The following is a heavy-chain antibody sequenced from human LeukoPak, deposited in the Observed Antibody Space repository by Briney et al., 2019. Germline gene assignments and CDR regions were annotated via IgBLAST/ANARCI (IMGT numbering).Heavy chain of an antibody. CDR3: ASEASDAFDI. CDR1: GYTFTTSA. J-gene: IGHJ3*02. CDR2: IIPIFGTA. Sequence: ASVKVSCKASGYTFTTSAISWVRQAPGQGLEWMGGIIPIFGTANYAQKFQGRVTITADESTSTAYMELSSLRSEDTAVYYCASEASDAFDIWGQGTMVTVSS. V-gene: IGHV1-69*13.